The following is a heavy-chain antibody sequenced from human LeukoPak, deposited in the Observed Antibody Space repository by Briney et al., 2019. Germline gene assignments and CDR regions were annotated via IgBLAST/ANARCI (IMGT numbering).Heavy chain of an antibody. Sequence: SETLSLTCTVSGDSFSYFYWSWIRQPPGKGLEWIGYIYNSGSTNYNPSLKSRVTISLDTSKNQFSLKLSSVTAADTAVYYCARGSSSGWYYSSDYWGQGTLVTVSS. V-gene: IGHV4-59*01. CDR3: ARGSSSGWYYSSDY. J-gene: IGHJ4*02. D-gene: IGHD6-19*01. CDR2: IYNSGST. CDR1: GDSFSYFY.